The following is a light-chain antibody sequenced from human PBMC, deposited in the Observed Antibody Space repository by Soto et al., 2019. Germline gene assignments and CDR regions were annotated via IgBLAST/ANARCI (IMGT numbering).Light chain of an antibody. CDR2: RTS. CDR3: QQCSNWPNT. CDR1: QSVSSR. Sequence: DILMTQSPSTLSVYPGERATLSCRASQSVSSRLAWYQQKPGKAPRLLMFRTSSRASGIPARFSGSGSGTDFTLTINSLEPEDFAAYYCQQCSNWPNTFGQGTKVDIK. V-gene: IGKV3D-15*01. J-gene: IGKJ1*01.